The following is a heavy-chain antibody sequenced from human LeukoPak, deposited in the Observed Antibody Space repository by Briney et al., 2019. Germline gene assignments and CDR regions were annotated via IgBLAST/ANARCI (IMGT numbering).Heavy chain of an antibody. CDR2: ISSSSDAI. CDR1: GFTFNTYS. V-gene: IGHV3-48*02. D-gene: IGHD3-10*01. Sequence: GSLRLSCAASGFTFNTYSMTWVRQAPGKGLEWLSYISSSSDAIWYADSVKGRFTVSRDNAKNSLYLHMNSLRDEDTAVYYCARENWFKFDYWVQGSLVTVSS. J-gene: IGHJ4*02. CDR3: ARENWFKFDY.